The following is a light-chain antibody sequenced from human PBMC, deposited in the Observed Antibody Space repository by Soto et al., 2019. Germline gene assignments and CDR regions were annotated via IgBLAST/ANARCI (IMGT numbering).Light chain of an antibody. CDR1: QGISNY. V-gene: IGKV1-27*01. CDR3: QKYNSAPYT. Sequence: DMQMTQSPSSLTASVGDRITITCRASQGISNYLAWYQQKPGKVPTLLMYGASTLQIGVPSRFSGSGSGPPFTLTISSLQPEDVAIYYCQKYNSAPYTFGPGTKLEIK. J-gene: IGKJ2*01. CDR2: GAS.